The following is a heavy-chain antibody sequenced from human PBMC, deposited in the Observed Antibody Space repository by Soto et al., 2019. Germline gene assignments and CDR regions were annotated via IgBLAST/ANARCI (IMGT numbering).Heavy chain of an antibody. CDR3: ARHHGPTTSENWFDP. V-gene: IGHV3-23*01. D-gene: IGHD5-12*01. J-gene: IGHJ5*02. CDR2: ISGSGGST. CDR1: GFTFSSYA. Sequence: GGSLRLSCAASGFTFSSYAMSWVRQAPGKGLEWVSAISGSGGSTYYADSVKGRFTISRDNSKNTLYLQMNSLRSDDTAVYYCARHHGPTTSENWFDPWGQGTLVTVSS.